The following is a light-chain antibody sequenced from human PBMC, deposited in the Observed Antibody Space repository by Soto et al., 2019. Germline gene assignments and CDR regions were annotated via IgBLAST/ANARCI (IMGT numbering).Light chain of an antibody. V-gene: IGKV3-20*01. CDR1: QSVSSSY. J-gene: IGKJ2*01. CDR2: GAS. Sequence: EIVLTQSPGTLSLSPGERATHSCRASQSVSSSYLGWYQQKPGQAPRLLIYGASNRATGIPDRFSGSGSGTDFTLTISRLEPEDFAVYYCQQYGSSPLYTFGQGTKLEIK. CDR3: QQYGSSPLYT.